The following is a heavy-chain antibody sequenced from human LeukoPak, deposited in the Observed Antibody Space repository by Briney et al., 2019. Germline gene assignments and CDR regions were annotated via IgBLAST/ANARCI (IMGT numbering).Heavy chain of an antibody. V-gene: IGHV3-7*01. J-gene: IGHJ3*02. CDR2: IKQDGSEK. D-gene: IGHD3-22*01. CDR1: GFTFSNYW. Sequence: GGSLRLSCAASGFTFSNYWINWVRQAPGKGLEWVAYIKQDGSEKYYVDSVKGRFTISRDNAKNSLYLQMNSLRADDTAVYYCARSCYDSSGCHDAFDIWGQGTMVTVSS. CDR3: ARSCYDSSGCHDAFDI.